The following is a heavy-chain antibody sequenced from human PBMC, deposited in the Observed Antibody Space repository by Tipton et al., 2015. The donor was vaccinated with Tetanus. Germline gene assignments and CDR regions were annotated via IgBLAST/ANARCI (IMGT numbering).Heavy chain of an antibody. V-gene: IGHV1-2*02. J-gene: IGHJ6*02. D-gene: IGHD3-16*01. CDR3: ARGFDYYSMDV. Sequence: QSGPEVKKPGSSVKVSCKASGGTFSSYAISWVRQAPGQGLEWMGWINPNSGGTNYAQKFQGRVTMTRDTSISTAYMELSRLRSDDTAVYYCARGFDYYSMDVWGQGTTVTVSS. CDR1: GGTFSSYA. CDR2: INPNSGGT.